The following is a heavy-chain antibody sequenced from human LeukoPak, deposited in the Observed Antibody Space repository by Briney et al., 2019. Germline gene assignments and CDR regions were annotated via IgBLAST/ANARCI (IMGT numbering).Heavy chain of an antibody. J-gene: IGHJ5*02. CDR2: MNPNSGNT. V-gene: IGHV1-8*01. Sequence: ASVKVSCKASGYTFTSYDINWVRQATGQGLEWMGWMNPNSGNTGYAQKFQGRVTMTRNTSISTAYMELSSLRSEDTAVYYCARGVVPAAPAIGFDPWGQGTLVIVSS. CDR1: GYTFTSYD. D-gene: IGHD2-2*01. CDR3: ARGVVPAAPAIGFDP.